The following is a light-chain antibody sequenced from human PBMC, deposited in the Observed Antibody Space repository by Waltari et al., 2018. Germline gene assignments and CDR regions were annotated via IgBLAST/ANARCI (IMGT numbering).Light chain of an antibody. Sequence: QSVLPQPPSVSAAPGQKVTISCPGRSPNIGHSYVSWYQQLPGTAPNLLIYDNNNRPSWIPDRFSGSKSGTSATLGITGLQTGDEADYYCGTWDSSLSAVVFGGGTKLTVL. J-gene: IGLJ2*01. CDR1: SPNIGHSY. CDR3: GTWDSSLSAVV. CDR2: DNN. V-gene: IGLV1-51*01.